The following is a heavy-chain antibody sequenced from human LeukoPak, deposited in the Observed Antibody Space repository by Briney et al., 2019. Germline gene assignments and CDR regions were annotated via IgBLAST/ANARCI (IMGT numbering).Heavy chain of an antibody. CDR3: AKSNGYGLADI. CDR1: GYSISSGYY. CDR2: IYHSGST. V-gene: IGHV4-38-2*02. D-gene: IGHD6-13*01. Sequence: SETLSLTCTVSGYSISSGYYWGWIRQPPGKGLEWIGSIYHSGSTYYNPSLKSRVTISVGTSKNQFSLKLSSVTAADTAVYYCAKSNGYGLADIWGQGTMVTVSS. J-gene: IGHJ3*02.